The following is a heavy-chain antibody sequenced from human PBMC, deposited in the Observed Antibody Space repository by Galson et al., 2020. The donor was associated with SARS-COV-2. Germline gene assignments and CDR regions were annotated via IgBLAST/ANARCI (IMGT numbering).Heavy chain of an antibody. CDR2: ISSSSSYI. V-gene: IGHV3-21*01. D-gene: IGHD3-22*01. CDR1: GFTFSSHS. J-gene: IGHJ4*02. Sequence: KSGGSLRLSCAASGFTFSSHSMNWVRQAPGKGLEWVSSISSSSSYIYYADSVKGRFTITRDNAKNSLYLQMNSLRAEDTAVYYCARGIYDSSGYYYDYWGQGTLVTVSS. CDR3: ARGIYDSSGYYYDY.